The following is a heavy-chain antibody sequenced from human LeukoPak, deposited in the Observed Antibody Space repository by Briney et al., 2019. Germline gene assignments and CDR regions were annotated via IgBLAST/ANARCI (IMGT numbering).Heavy chain of an antibody. CDR2: IIPFFNTA. CDR3: ARADYGGKLFDY. CDR1: GGTSSNYA. Sequence: ASVKVSCRASGGTSSNYAISWVRQAPGQGLEWMGGIIPFFNTANYAQHFQGRVTITADESTSTAYMELSSLRSEDTAVYYCARADYGGKLFDYWGQGTLVTVSS. D-gene: IGHD4-23*01. V-gene: IGHV1-69*13. J-gene: IGHJ4*02.